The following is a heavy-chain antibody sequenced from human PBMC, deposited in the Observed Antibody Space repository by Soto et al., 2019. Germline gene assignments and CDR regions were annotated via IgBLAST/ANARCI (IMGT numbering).Heavy chain of an antibody. CDR2: IYYSGTT. D-gene: IGHD2-15*01. Sequence: TCTVSGGSISSSSYHWAWIRQSPGRGLEWIGTIYYSGTTYYNPSLRSRLTISLDTSKNQFSLRLTSVTAADTAVYYCARQYTPTTVVGFDSWGQGTLVTVSS. CDR3: ARQYTPTTVVGFDS. V-gene: IGHV4-39*01. CDR1: GGSISSSSYH. J-gene: IGHJ4*02.